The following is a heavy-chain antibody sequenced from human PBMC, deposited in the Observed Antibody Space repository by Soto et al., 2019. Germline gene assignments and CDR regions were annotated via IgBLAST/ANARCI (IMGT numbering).Heavy chain of an antibody. CDR1: GFTFSHYW. Sequence: EVQLVQSGGGLVQPGGSLRLSCEASGFTFSHYWMSWVRQAPGKGLEWVAFIDQGGLETHYADSVKGRLTLSRDNAKNTVLLEMRSLRAEDTAMYYCARTILIRYFGNWGQGTPVTVSS. CDR3: ARTILIRYFGN. CDR2: IDQGGLET. J-gene: IGHJ4*02. V-gene: IGHV3-7*03. D-gene: IGHD2-8*01.